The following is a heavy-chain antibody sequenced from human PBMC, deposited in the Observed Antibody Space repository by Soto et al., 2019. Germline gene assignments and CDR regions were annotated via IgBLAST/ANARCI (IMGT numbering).Heavy chain of an antibody. J-gene: IGHJ4*02. CDR2: IYYNGNT. D-gene: IGHD7-27*01. CDR1: GGSISNHY. CDR3: TRANWYSEY. V-gene: IGHV4-59*11. Sequence: QVQLQESGPGLVKPSETLSLTCTVSGGSISNHYWSWIRQPPGKGLEWIGYIYYNGNTNYNPSLKSRVTMSVDTSKNQISLKLSSVTGADTAVYYCTRANWYSEYWGQGTLVTVSS.